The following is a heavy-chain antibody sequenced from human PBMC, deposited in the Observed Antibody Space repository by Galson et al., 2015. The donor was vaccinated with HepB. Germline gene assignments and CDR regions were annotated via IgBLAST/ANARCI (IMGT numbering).Heavy chain of an antibody. J-gene: IGHJ3*02. CDR2: IDPSDSYT. CDR1: GYSFTSYW. D-gene: IGHD2-21*01. CDR3: ARRLNCGGDCYTWNDAFDI. Sequence: QSGAEVKKPGESLTISCKGSGYSFTSYWISWVRQMPGKGLEWMGRIDPSDSYTYYSPSFQGHVTISGDKSISTAYLPWSSLKASDTAMYYCARRLNCGGDCYTWNDAFDIWGQGTMVTVSS. V-gene: IGHV5-10-1*01.